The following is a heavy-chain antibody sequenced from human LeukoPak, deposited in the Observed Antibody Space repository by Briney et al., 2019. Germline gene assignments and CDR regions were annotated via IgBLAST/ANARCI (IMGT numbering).Heavy chain of an antibody. V-gene: IGHV1-69*05. CDR2: VVPFFGAT. J-gene: IGHJ3*01. D-gene: IGHD3/OR15-3a*01. Sequence: SVTVSCKASGGSVSSYTINWVRQAPGQGLEWMGGVVPFFGATNYAQKFRGRLTISTDESAATAYMELSSLKSDDTAMYYCARFSTVLGSVKYDFWTDDAFDLWGQGTLVTVSP. CDR3: ARFSTVLGSVKYDFWTDDAFDL. CDR1: GGSVSSYT.